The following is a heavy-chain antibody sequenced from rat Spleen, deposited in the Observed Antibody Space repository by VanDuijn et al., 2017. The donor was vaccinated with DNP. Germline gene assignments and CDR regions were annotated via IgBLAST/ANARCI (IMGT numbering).Heavy chain of an antibody. Sequence: SGGNTDYKSTLRSRLSISRDTSKSQVFLKMTSLQTEEKATYYCAREDRYNSGFFDYWGPGVMVTVSS. D-gene: IGHD1-5*01. V-gene: IGHV2-30*01. CDR3: AREDRYNSGFFDY. J-gene: IGHJ2*01. CDR2: SGGNT.